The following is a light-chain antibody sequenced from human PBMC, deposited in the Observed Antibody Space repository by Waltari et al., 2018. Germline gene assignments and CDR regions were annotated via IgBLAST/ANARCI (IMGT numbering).Light chain of an antibody. CDR3: MQAAQFPWT. CDR1: QSPVHSNGNTY. Sequence: DIVMTQTPLSAPVTLGQTASSSCRCSQSPVHSNGNTYLTWLQQRPGQPPRPLMYEISKRFSGVPDRFSGSGAGTVFTLKISRVEEEDVGVYYCMQAAQFPWTFGQGTKVEIK. J-gene: IGKJ1*01. CDR2: EIS. V-gene: IGKV2-24*01.